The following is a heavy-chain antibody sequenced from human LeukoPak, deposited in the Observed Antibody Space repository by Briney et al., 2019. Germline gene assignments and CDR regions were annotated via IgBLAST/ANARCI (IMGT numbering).Heavy chain of an antibody. D-gene: IGHD6-13*01. CDR3: ARDKVSSSWYEGGEWFDP. CDR1: GFTFSSYA. J-gene: IGHJ5*02. CDR2: ISYDGSNK. Sequence: PGRSLRLSSAASGFTFSSYAMHWVRQAPGKGLEWVAVISYDGSNKYYADSVKGRFTISRDNSKNTLYLQMNSLRSEDTAVYYCARDKVSSSWYEGGEWFDPWGQGTLVTVSS. V-gene: IGHV3-30-3*01.